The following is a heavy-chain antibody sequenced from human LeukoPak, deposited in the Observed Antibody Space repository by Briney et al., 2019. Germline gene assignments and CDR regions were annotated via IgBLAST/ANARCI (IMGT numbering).Heavy chain of an antibody. D-gene: IGHD2-2*01. CDR2: ILYSGST. Sequence: SETLSLTCSVYGGSITSDYWSWIRQPPEKGLEWIGYILYSGSTNYNPSLKSRLTISVDTSKNQFSLKLSSVTAADTAVYYCAREYCTRTTCYFDYWGQGTLVTVSS. CDR1: GGSITSDY. CDR3: AREYCTRTTCYFDY. V-gene: IGHV4-59*01. J-gene: IGHJ4*02.